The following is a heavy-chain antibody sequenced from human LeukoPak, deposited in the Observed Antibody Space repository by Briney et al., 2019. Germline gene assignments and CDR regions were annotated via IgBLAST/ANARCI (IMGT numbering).Heavy chain of an antibody. J-gene: IGHJ4*02. Sequence: PGGSLRLSCAASGFTFSTYGMNWVRQAPGKGLEWVSTISRSGDITYYADSVKGRFTISRDNSKNTLYLQMNSLGAEDTAIYYCATGSTAVAGTKYWGQGILVTVSS. D-gene: IGHD6-19*01. CDR1: GFTFSTYG. CDR3: ATGSTAVAGTKY. CDR2: ISRSGDIT. V-gene: IGHV3-23*01.